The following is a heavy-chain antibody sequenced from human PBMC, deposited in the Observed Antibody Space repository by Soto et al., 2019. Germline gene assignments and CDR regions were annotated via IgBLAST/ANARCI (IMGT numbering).Heavy chain of an antibody. V-gene: IGHV4-59*08. CDR1: GGSISSYY. Sequence: PSETLSLTCTVSGGSISSYYWSWIRQPPGKGLEWIGYIYYSGSTNYNPSLKSRVTISVDTSKNQFSLKLSSVTAADTAVYYCARSDVRDHGGYDPHYFDYWGQGTLVTVSS. CDR3: ARSDVRDHGGYDPHYFDY. CDR2: IYYSGST. J-gene: IGHJ4*02. D-gene: IGHD5-12*01.